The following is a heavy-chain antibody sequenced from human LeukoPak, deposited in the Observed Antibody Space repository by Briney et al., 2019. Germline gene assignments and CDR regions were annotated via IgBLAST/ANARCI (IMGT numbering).Heavy chain of an antibody. CDR3: AGSGDNWFDP. D-gene: IGHD3-10*01. V-gene: IGHV4-39*07. CDR1: GASISSSIFY. J-gene: IGHJ5*02. CDR2: IYYTGST. Sequence: PSETLSLTCSVSGASISSSIFYWGWIRQPPGKGLEWIGSIYYTGSTYYNPSLKSRVTISVDKSKNQFSLKLSSVTAADTAVYYCAGSGDNWFDPWGQGTLVTVSS.